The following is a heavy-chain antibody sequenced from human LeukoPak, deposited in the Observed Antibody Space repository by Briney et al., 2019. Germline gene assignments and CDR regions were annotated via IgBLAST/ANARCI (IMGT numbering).Heavy chain of an antibody. Sequence: SETLSLTCAVSGGSFSGHYWNWIRQPPGKGLEWIGEINHSGSTNYNPSLKSRVTISVDTSKNQFSLKLSSVTAADTAVYYCARYCSGGSCYAESDYWGQGTLVTVSS. CDR2: INHSGST. V-gene: IGHV4-34*01. J-gene: IGHJ4*02. CDR3: ARYCSGGSCYAESDY. CDR1: GGSFSGHY. D-gene: IGHD2-15*01.